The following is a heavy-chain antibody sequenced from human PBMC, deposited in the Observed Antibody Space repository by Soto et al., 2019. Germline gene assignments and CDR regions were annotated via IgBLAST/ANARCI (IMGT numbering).Heavy chain of an antibody. D-gene: IGHD2-2*01. CDR3: ARGMKTAVFYGMDV. Sequence: GALLLSCSASGFNFSRSSMNWVRQAPGKGLEWVASISTSSNLIYYEDSVKGRFTVSRDNTKNSMYLQMISLRAEDTAIYYCARGMKTAVFYGMDVWGQGTKVTVYS. V-gene: IGHV3-21*01. J-gene: IGHJ6*02. CDR2: ISTSSNLI. CDR1: GFNFSRSS.